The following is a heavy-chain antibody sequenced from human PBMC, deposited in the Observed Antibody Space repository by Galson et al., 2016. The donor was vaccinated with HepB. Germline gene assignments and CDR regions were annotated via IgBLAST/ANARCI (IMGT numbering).Heavy chain of an antibody. D-gene: IGHD3-3*01. CDR3: ARVPRYDFSLGLDV. J-gene: IGHJ6*02. CDR2: ISSTGTST. Sequence: SLRLSCAASGFAFRDYYMSWVRQAPGKGLEWVSYISSTGTSTNYADSVEGRFTISRDNAKNSLYLQMNSLRAEDTAVYYCARVPRYDFSLGLDVWGQGTTVTVSS. V-gene: IGHV3-11*06. CDR1: GFAFRDYY.